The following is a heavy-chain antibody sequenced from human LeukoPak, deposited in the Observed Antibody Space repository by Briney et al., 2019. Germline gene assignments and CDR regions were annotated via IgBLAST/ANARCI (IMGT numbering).Heavy chain of an antibody. D-gene: IGHD3-10*01. V-gene: IGHV3-33*06. Sequence: PGRSLRLSCAASGFTFSSYGMHWVRQAPGKGLEWVAVIWYDGSNKYYADSVKGRFTISRDNSKNTLYLQMNSLRAEDTAVYYCAKHGFGEFRNAFDIWGQGTMVTVSS. CDR2: IWYDGSNK. CDR3: AKHGFGEFRNAFDI. CDR1: GFTFSSYG. J-gene: IGHJ3*02.